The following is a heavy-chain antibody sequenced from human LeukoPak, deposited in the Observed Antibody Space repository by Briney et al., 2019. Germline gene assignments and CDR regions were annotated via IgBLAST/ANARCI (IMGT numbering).Heavy chain of an antibody. CDR3: ARGTGTTRGLDAFDI. CDR2: INPNSGGT. V-gene: IGHV1-2*02. CDR1: GYTFTGYY. Sequence: GASVKVSCKASGYTFTGYYMHWVRQAPGQGLEWMGWINPNSGGTNYAQKFQGRVTMTRDTSISTAYMELSRLRSDDTAVYYCARGTGTTRGLDAFDIWGQGTMVTVSS. J-gene: IGHJ3*02. D-gene: IGHD1-7*01.